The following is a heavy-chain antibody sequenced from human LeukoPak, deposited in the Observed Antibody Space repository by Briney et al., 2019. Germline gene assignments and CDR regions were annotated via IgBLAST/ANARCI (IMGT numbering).Heavy chain of an antibody. V-gene: IGHV1-69*13. Sequence: SVKVSCKASGGTFSSYAISWVRQAPAQGLEWMGGIIPIFGTANYPQKFQGRVTLTADESTSTAYMERSSLRSEDTAVHYCARGFSPYYYDSSGYLYYYYGMDVWGQGTTVTVSS. CDR1: GGTFSSYA. CDR3: ARGFSPYYYDSSGYLYYYYGMDV. J-gene: IGHJ6*02. CDR2: IIPIFGTA. D-gene: IGHD3-22*01.